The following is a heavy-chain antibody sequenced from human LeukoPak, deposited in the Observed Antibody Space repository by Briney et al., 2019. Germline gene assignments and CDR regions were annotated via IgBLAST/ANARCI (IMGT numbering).Heavy chain of an antibody. D-gene: IGHD4/OR15-4a*01. V-gene: IGHV3-15*01. CDR2: IKSKANGETT. Sequence: GGSLRLSCAASRFTFSNAWMNWVRQAPGKGLEWVGRIKSKANGETTDYAAPVKGRFTISRDDSNNMVYLQMNSLKIEDTAVYYCAIDEPNYAPYDFDYWGQGTLVTVSS. J-gene: IGHJ4*02. CDR3: AIDEPNYAPYDFDY. CDR1: RFTFSNAW.